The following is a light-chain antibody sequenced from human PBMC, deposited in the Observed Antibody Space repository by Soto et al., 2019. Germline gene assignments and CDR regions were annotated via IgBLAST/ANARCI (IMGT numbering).Light chain of an antibody. CDR2: LNSDGSH. Sequence: QPVLTQSPSASASLGASVKRTCTLSSGHINYASAWHQQQSEKGPRYLMKLNSDGSHSKGDGIPDRFSGSSSGAERYLTISSLQSEDEADYYCQTWGSGIVVFGGGTKLTVL. CDR3: QTWGSGIVV. CDR1: SGHINYA. J-gene: IGLJ2*01. V-gene: IGLV4-69*01.